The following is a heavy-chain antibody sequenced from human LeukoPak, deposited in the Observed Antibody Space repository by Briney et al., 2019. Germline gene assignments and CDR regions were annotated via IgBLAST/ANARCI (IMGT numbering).Heavy chain of an antibody. D-gene: IGHD5-24*01. V-gene: IGHV3-21*01. CDR3: ARASRHGYDY. CDR2: IGYDSSEI. CDR1: GFTFSIYG. J-gene: IGHJ4*02. Sequence: GGSLRLSCAASGFTFSIYGMNWARQAPGKGPEWVSYIGYDSSEIFYVDSVKGRFTMSRDNAKNSLYLQMNSLRGEDTAVYYCARASRHGYDYWGQGTLVTVSS.